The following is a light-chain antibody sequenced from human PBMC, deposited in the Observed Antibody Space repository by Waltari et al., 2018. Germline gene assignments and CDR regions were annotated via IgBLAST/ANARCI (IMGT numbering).Light chain of an antibody. CDR1: QSISRY. V-gene: IGKV3-20*01. CDR3: QKYGSLPAT. CDR2: DAS. Sequence: EIMLTQSPRTLSLSPGARATLSCRASQSISRYLAWYQHKPGQAPRLLIYDASSTATGIPDRFSGSGSGTDFSLTISRLEPEDFAVYYCQKYGSLPATFGQGTKVEIK. J-gene: IGKJ1*01.